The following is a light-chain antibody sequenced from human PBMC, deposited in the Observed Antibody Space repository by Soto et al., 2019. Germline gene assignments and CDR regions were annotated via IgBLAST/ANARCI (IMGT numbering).Light chain of an antibody. CDR1: QSVSGFF. CDR2: AAS. V-gene: IGKV3-20*01. CDR3: QLYGSSPPYT. Sequence: EIVLTQSPGTLSLSPGERATLSCRASQSVSGFFLAWYQQKPGQAPRLLIYAASRRATGIPDRFSGSGSGTDFTLTISRLEPEDFAVYYCQLYGSSPPYTFGQGTKLEI. J-gene: IGKJ2*01.